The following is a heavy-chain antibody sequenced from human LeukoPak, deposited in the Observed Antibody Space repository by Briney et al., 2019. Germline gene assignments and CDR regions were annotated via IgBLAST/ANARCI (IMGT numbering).Heavy chain of an antibody. CDR2: TYYRSKWYN. V-gene: IGHV6-1*01. J-gene: IGHJ2*01. D-gene: IGHD6-19*01. CDR1: GDSVSSNSAA. CDR3: ARSGTPKSQWLVSYWYFDL. Sequence: SQTLSLTCAISGDSVSSNSAAWNWIRQSPSRGLEWLGRTYYRSKWYNDYAVSVKSRITINPDTSKNQFSPQLNSVTPEDTAVYYCARSGTPKSQWLVSYWYFDLWGRGTLVTVSS.